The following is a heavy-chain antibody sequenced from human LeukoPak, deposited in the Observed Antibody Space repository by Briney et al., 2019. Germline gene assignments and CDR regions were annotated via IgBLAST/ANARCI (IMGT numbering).Heavy chain of an antibody. J-gene: IGHJ4*02. D-gene: IGHD4-23*01. CDR2: ISYDGSNK. Sequence: PGRSLRLSCAASGFTFSSYAMHWVRQAPGKGLEWVAVISYDGSNKYYADSVKGRFTISRDNSKNTLYLQMNSLRAEDTAVYYCARDQARDYGGDPLDYWGQGTLVTVSS. CDR1: GFTFSSYA. CDR3: ARDQARDYGGDPLDY. V-gene: IGHV3-30*01.